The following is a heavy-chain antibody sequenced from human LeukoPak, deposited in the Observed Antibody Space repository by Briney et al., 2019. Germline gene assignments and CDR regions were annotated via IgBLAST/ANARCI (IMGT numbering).Heavy chain of an antibody. J-gene: IGHJ4*02. V-gene: IGHV3-7*01. D-gene: IGHD5-18*01. Sequence: GGSLRLSCAASGFTFSSYWMNWARQAPGKGLEWVASINHNGNVNYYVDSVKGRFTISRDNAKNSLYLQMSNLRAEDTAVYYCVRFLGPGGNSYASGYWGQGTLVTVSS. CDR1: GFTFSSYW. CDR2: INHNGNVN. CDR3: VRFLGPGGNSYASGY.